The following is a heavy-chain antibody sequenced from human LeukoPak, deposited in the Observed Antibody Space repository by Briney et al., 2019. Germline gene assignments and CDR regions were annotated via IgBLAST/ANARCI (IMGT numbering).Heavy chain of an antibody. V-gene: IGHV3-7*01. CDR2: IKQDGSEK. J-gene: IGHJ3*02. CDR3: ARDEAYYYDSSGYSSDAFDI. CDR1: GFTFRDYW. D-gene: IGHD3-22*01. Sequence: GGSLRLSCTASGFTFRDYWMSWVRQAPGKGLEWVANIKQDGSEKYYVDSVKGRFTISRDNAKNSLYLQMNSRRAEDTAVYYCARDEAYYYDSSGYSSDAFDIWGQGTMVTVSS.